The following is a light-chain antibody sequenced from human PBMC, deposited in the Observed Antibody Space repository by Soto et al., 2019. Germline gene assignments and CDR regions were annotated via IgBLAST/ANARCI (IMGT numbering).Light chain of an antibody. V-gene: IGKV3-15*01. CDR1: QSISPE. CDR3: QQGHNWPLT. Sequence: EILMTQSPATLFVPPGERATLSCRASQSISPELAWYQQKPGQPPRLLIYSSSTRATGVPARFTGSGSGSEFTLTISGLQSEDFAVYYCQQGHNWPLTFGQGTRLEI. CDR2: SSS. J-gene: IGKJ2*01.